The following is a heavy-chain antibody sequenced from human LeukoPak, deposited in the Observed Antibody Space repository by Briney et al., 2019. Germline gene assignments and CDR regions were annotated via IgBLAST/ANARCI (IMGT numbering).Heavy chain of an antibody. Sequence: PGGSLRLSCAASGFTFSNYAMGWVRQAPGKGLEWVSAITDSGGNTYYADPVKRRFTISRDNSKNTVFLQMNIMRHEDTAIYYCVIWGDYDVLTGYYVSDYWGQGTLVTVSS. D-gene: IGHD3-9*01. J-gene: IGHJ4*02. CDR2: ITDSGGNT. CDR3: VIWGDYDVLTGYYVSDY. CDR1: GFTFSNYA. V-gene: IGHV3-23*01.